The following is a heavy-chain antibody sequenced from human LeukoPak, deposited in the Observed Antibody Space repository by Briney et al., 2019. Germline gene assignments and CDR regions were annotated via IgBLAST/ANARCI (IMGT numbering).Heavy chain of an antibody. D-gene: IGHD3-9*01. CDR3: ARDLPYYEILTGPYYFDY. Sequence: WGSLRLSCAASGFTFSSYEMNWVRQVPGKGLEWVSSISSSSSYIYYADSVKGRFTISRDNAKNSLYLQMNSLRAEDTAVYYCARDLPYYEILTGPYYFDYWGQGTLVTVSS. CDR1: GFTFSSYE. V-gene: IGHV3-21*01. CDR2: ISSSSSYI. J-gene: IGHJ4*02.